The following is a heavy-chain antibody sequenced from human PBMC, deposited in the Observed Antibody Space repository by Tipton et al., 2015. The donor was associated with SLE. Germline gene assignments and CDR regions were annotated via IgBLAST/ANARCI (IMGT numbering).Heavy chain of an antibody. CDR1: GCSISSGGYY. V-gene: IGHV4-39*01. CDR2: IYYSGST. Sequence: LRLSCTVSGCSISSGGYYWSWIRQPPGKGLNWIGRIYYSGSTYYNPSLQSRVTISVDTSKNQFSLKLSSVTAADTAVYYCASGSYERVAYNWVDPWGQGTLVTVSS. D-gene: IGHD1-26*01. J-gene: IGHJ5*02. CDR3: ASGSYERVAYNWVDP.